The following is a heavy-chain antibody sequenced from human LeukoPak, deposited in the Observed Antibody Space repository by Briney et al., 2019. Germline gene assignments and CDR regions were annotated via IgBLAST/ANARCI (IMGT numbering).Heavy chain of an antibody. V-gene: IGHV4-34*01. Sequence: SETLSLTCAVYGGSFSGYYWSWIRQPPGKGLEWIGEINHSGSTNYNPSLKSRVTISVDTSKNQFSLKLSSVTAADTAVYYCARGGYYFDYWGQGTLVTVSS. J-gene: IGHJ4*02. CDR3: ARGGYYFDY. CDR1: GGSFSGYY. CDR2: INHSGST.